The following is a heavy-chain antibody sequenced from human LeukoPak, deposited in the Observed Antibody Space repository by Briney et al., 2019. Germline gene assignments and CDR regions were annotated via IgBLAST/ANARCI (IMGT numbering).Heavy chain of an antibody. D-gene: IGHD4-17*01. J-gene: IGHJ1*01. CDR1: GFTFSSYS. V-gene: IGHV3-48*02. CDR3: ARENSYDYGDYILAEYFQH. Sequence: GGSLRLSCAASGFTFSSYSMNWVRQAPGKGLEWVSYISSSSSTIYYAGSVKGRFTISRDNAKNSLYLQMNSLRDEDTAVYYCARENSYDYGDYILAEYFQHWGQGTLVTVSS. CDR2: ISSSSSTI.